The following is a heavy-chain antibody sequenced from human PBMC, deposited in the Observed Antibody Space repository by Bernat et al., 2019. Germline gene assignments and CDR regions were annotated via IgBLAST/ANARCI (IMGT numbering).Heavy chain of an antibody. Sequence: QVQLVESGGGVVQPGKSLRLSCAASGFTFSSYGMHWARQAPGKGLEWVAVISYDGSNKYYADSVKGRFTISRDTSKNTLYLQMNSLRPEDTAVYNCAKDRLAYYYYYGMDVWGQGTTVTVSS. V-gene: IGHV3-30*18. D-gene: IGHD3-9*01. CDR3: AKDRLAYYYYYGMDV. CDR1: GFTFSSYG. CDR2: ISYDGSNK. J-gene: IGHJ6*02.